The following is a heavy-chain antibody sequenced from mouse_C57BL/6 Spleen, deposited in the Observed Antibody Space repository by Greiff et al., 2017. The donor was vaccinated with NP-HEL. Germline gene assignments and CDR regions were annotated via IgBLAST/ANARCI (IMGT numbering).Heavy chain of an antibody. CDR3: AAHDGYYDYFDY. Sequence: QVQLQQPGAELVRPGSSVKLSCKASGYTFTSYWMDWVKQRPGQGLEWIGNIYPSDSETHYNQKFKDKATLTVDKSSSTAYMQLSSLTSEDSAVYYCAAHDGYYDYFDYWGQGTTLTVSS. CDR1: GYTFTSYW. J-gene: IGHJ2*01. V-gene: IGHV1-61*01. D-gene: IGHD2-3*01. CDR2: IYPSDSET.